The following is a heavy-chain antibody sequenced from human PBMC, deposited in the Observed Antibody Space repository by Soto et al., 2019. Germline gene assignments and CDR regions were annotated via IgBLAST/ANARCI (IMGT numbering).Heavy chain of an antibody. CDR2: IYYSGST. Sequence: SETLSLTCTVSGGSISSSSYYWGWIRQPPGKGLEWIGSIYYSGSTYYNPSLKSRVTISVDTSKNQFSLKLSSVTAADTAVYYCARHPTVTEYYFDYWGQGALVTVSS. CDR1: GGSISSSSYY. D-gene: IGHD4-17*01. J-gene: IGHJ4*02. V-gene: IGHV4-39*01. CDR3: ARHPTVTEYYFDY.